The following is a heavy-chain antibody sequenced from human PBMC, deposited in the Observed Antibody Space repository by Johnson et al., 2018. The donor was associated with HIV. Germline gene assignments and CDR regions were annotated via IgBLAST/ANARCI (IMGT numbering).Heavy chain of an antibody. CDR1: GAISSSYG. D-gene: IGHD6-13*01. V-gene: IGHV3-13*01. CDR2: SGTAGDT. CDR3: AKDMSISCYRGAFDI. Sequence: VQLVESGGGLVQPGGSLRLSCAASGAISSSYGRHWGRQAPWKGREGGSASGTAGDTYEPGPAKGRFTRSRAKAKNSLYLQMKSLRAGDTAVYYCAKDMSISCYRGAFDILGQGTMFTVAS. J-gene: IGHJ3*02.